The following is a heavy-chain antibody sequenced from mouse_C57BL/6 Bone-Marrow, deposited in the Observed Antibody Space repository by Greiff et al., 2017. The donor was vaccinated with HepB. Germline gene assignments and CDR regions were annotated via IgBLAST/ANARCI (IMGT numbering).Heavy chain of an antibody. CDR3: ARDYGSTWFAY. CDR2: INPSTGGT. CDR1: GYSFTGYY. J-gene: IGHJ3*01. Sequence: EVQLKQSGPELVKPGASVKISCKASGYSFTGYYMNWVKQSPEKSLEWIGEINPSTGGTTYNQKFKAKATLTVDKSSSTAYMQLKSLTSEDSAVYYCARDYGSTWFAYWGQGTLVTVSA. V-gene: IGHV1-42*01. D-gene: IGHD1-1*01.